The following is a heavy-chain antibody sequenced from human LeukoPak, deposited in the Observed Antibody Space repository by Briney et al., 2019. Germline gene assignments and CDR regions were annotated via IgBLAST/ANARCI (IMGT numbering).Heavy chain of an antibody. CDR1: GFSLSTSGEA. J-gene: IGHJ4*02. CDR2: IYWDDDN. CDR3: AHSRGYRQFDS. V-gene: IGHV2-5*02. D-gene: IGHD5-24*01. Sequence: SGPTLVNPTHILTLTCTFSGFSLSTSGEAVGWIRQPPGKALEWLALIYWDDDNRYSPSLKSRLTITKDTSKNQVLLTMTNMDPVDTGTYYCAHSRGYRQFDSWGQGTPVTVSS.